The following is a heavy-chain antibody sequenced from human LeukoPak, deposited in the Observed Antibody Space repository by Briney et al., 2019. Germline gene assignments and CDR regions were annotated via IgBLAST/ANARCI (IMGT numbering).Heavy chain of an antibody. Sequence: GGSLRLSSTASGLTFGDYGIIWVRQAPGKGLEWVGFIRSKAYGATPEYAASVKGRFTISRDDSQSIAYLQMDSLKSEDTALYYCSRGSHTRGWSDFDFWGQGTLVIVSS. V-gene: IGHV3-49*04. CDR2: IRSKAYGATP. CDR3: SRGSHTRGWSDFDF. D-gene: IGHD6-19*01. J-gene: IGHJ4*02. CDR1: GLTFGDYG.